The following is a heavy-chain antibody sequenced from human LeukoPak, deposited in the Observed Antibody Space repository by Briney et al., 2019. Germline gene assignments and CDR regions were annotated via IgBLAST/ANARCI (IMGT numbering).Heavy chain of an antibody. Sequence: PSETLSLTCTVSGASIISGGYYWSWIRQHPGKGLEWIGYIYYTGSTYYSPSLKNRLTISIDTSKSQFSLKLSSVTAADTAVYYRARDSVDTAMVDVMYYFDYWGQGTLVTVSS. J-gene: IGHJ4*02. CDR3: ARDSVDTAMVDVMYYFDY. CDR1: GASIISGGYY. D-gene: IGHD5-18*01. V-gene: IGHV4-31*03. CDR2: IYYTGST.